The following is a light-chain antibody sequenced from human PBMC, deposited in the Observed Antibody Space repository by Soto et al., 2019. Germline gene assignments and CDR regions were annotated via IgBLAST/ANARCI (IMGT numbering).Light chain of an antibody. Sequence: EIVLTQSPATLSLSPGARATLSCRASQSVSIDLAWYQQKPGQAPRLLIYDASNKATGIAARFSGGGSGTDFTFTVISPGAEDCSVYYCQQRSQWPWTFGLGTKVEIK. CDR2: DAS. CDR1: QSVSID. V-gene: IGKV3-11*01. J-gene: IGKJ1*01. CDR3: QQRSQWPWT.